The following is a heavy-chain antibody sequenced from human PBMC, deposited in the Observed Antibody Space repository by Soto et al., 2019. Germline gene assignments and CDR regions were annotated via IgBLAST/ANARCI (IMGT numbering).Heavy chain of an antibody. V-gene: IGHV4-39*01. Sequence: QLQLQESGPGLVKPSETLSLTCTVSGGSISSSSYYWGWIRQPPGKGLEWIGSIYYSGSTYYNPSLKSRVTISVDTSKNQFSLKLSSVTAADTAVYYCARHVRGSWNYERGPYYYYGMDVWGQGTTVTVSS. CDR1: GGSISSSSYY. D-gene: IGHD1-7*01. CDR3: ARHVRGSWNYERGPYYYYGMDV. CDR2: IYYSGST. J-gene: IGHJ6*02.